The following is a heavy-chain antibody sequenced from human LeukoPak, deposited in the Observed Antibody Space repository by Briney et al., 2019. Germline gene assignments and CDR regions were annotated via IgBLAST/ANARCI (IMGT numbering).Heavy chain of an antibody. Sequence: GASVKVSCKASGGTFGSYAITWVRQAPGQGLEWLGWITPYNGSPTYAQRLQGRVTLTTDTSTTTAYMELRSLTSDDTAIYYCARGGDGDYDYWGQGTLVTVSS. CDR2: ITPYNGSP. CDR1: GGTFGSYA. D-gene: IGHD4-17*01. CDR3: ARGGDGDYDY. V-gene: IGHV1-18*01. J-gene: IGHJ4*02.